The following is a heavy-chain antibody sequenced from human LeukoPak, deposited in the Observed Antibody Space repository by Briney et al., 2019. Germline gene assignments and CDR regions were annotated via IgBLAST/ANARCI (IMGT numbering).Heavy chain of an antibody. J-gene: IGHJ6*04. V-gene: IGHV1-69*13. CDR1: GGTFSSYA. CDR3: ARGANYDILTGYYPLHYYYYGMDV. D-gene: IGHD3-9*01. Sequence: GASVKVSCKASGGTFSSYAISWVRQAPGRGLGWMGGIIPIFGTANYAQKFQGRVTITADESTSTAYMELSSLRSEDTAVYYCARGANYDILTGYYPLHYYYYGMDVWGKGTTVTVSS. CDR2: IIPIFGTA.